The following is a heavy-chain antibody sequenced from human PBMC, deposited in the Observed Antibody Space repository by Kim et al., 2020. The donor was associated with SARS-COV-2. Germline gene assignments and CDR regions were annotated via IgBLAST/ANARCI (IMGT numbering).Heavy chain of an antibody. Sequence: GGSLRLSCAASGFSFSHYWMHWVRQAPGKGLVWVSRISTDAGHRSYAESVGGRFTVSRENTNNTVYLHMNNVRADDTAVYFCVRDRLEGATPDYWGLGTLVTVPS. CDR3: VRDRLEGATPDY. J-gene: IGHJ4*02. V-gene: IGHV3-74*01. D-gene: IGHD1-26*01. CDR1: GFSFSHYW. CDR2: ISTDAGHR.